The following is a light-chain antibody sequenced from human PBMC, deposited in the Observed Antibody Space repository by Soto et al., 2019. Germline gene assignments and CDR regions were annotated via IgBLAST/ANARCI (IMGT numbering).Light chain of an antibody. CDR1: QSVSSSY. J-gene: IGKJ1*01. V-gene: IGKV3-20*01. CDR3: QQYGSSRWT. Sequence: EIVLTQSPGTLSLSPGERATLSCRVSQSVSSSYLAWYQQKPGQAPRLLIYGASTRATGIPDRFSGSGSGTDFTLTISTLEPEDFAVYYCQQYGSSRWTFGQGTKVEFK. CDR2: GAS.